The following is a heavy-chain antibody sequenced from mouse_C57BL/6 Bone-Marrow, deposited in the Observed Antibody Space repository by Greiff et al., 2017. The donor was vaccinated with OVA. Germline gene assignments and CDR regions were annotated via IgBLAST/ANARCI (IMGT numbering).Heavy chain of an antibody. Sequence: EVKLMESGGGLVQPGGSLKLSCAASGFTFSDYYMYWVRQTPEKRLEWVAYISNGGGSTYYPDTVKGRFTISRDNAKNTLYLQMSRLKSEDTAMYYCARRGYYGSSHWYFDVWGTGTTVTVSS. D-gene: IGHD1-1*01. CDR3: ARRGYYGSSHWYFDV. CDR2: ISNGGGST. V-gene: IGHV5-12*01. J-gene: IGHJ1*03. CDR1: GFTFSDYY.